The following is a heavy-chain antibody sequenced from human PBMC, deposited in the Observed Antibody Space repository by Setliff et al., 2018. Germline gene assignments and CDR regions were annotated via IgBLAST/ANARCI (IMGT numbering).Heavy chain of an antibody. CDR1: GGSITSGSYY. D-gene: IGHD1-26*01. CDR3: ARDNSIVGATDY. CDR2: LHTSGTT. Sequence: SETLSLTCAVSGGSITSGSYYWSWIRQPAGEGLEWIGRLHTSGTTVYNPSLKGRVTISADTSTNHFSLKLTSVTAADTAVYYCARDNSIVGATDYWGQGALVTVSS. V-gene: IGHV4-61*02. J-gene: IGHJ4*02.